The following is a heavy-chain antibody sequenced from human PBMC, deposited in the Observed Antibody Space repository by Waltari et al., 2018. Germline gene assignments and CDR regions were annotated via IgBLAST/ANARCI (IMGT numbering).Heavy chain of an antibody. J-gene: IGHJ6*03. V-gene: IGHV2-5*01. CDR2: IYWNDDK. CDR1: GFSHSTSGVG. CDR3: AQIIRYFDWSSGYYYYYMDV. Sequence: QITLKESGPTLVKPTQTLTLTCTFSGFSHSTSGVGVGWIRQPPGKALEWLALIYWNDDKRYSPSLKSRLTITKDTSKNQVVLTMTNMDPVDTATYYCAQIIRYFDWSSGYYYYYMDVWGKGTTVTVSS. D-gene: IGHD3-9*01.